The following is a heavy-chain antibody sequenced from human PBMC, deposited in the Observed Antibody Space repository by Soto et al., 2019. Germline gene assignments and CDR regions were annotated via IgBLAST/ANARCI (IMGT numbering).Heavy chain of an antibody. CDR1: GFIFDDFG. V-gene: IGHV3-9*01. CDR2: ISWNSGSI. D-gene: IGHD1-1*01. J-gene: IGHJ3*01. CDR3: AKDVRGIGRRQRAFAS. Sequence: EVQLVESGGGLVQPGTSLRLSGEASGFIFDDFGMHWVRQAPGKGLEWVSGISWNSGSIGNGDSVKGRFTISRDNAKNALYLQLTSLRPEDTAVHYCAKDVRGIGRRQRAFASRGKGTMVTASS.